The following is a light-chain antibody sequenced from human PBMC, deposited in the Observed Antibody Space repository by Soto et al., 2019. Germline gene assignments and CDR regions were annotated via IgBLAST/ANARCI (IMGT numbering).Light chain of an antibody. CDR1: PSVSSN. CDR3: QQYNNWPHT. Sequence: EIVMTQSPATLSVSPGERATLSCRASPSVSSNLAWYQQKPGQAARLLIYGASTRGTGIPARFSGSGSGTEFTPTISSLQSEDFAVYYCQQYNNWPHTFGQGTKLEIK. V-gene: IGKV3-15*01. J-gene: IGKJ2*01. CDR2: GAS.